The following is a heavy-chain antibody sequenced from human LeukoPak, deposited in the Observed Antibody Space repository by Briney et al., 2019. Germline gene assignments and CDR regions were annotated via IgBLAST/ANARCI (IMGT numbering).Heavy chain of an antibody. CDR1: GFTLSSYW. Sequence: PGGSLRLPCAASGFTLSSYWMHWVRQVPGKGLVWVSRTSSDGSSTTYADSVKGRFTISRDNAKNTLYLQMNSLRVEDTAVYYCARDPYYYMDVWGKGTTVTVSS. CDR3: ARDPYYYMDV. V-gene: IGHV3-74*01. CDR2: TSSDGSST. J-gene: IGHJ6*03.